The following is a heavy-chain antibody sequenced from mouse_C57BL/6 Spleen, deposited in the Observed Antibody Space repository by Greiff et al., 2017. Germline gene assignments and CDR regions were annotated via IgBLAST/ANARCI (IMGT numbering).Heavy chain of an antibody. CDR1: GYAFSSYW. CDR3: AREDGYNFAY. CDR2: IYPGDGDT. J-gene: IGHJ3*01. Sequence: QVHVKQSGAELVKPGASVKISCKASGYAFSSYWMNWVKQRPGKGLEWIGQIYPGDGDTNYNGKFKGKATLTADKSSSTAYMQLSSLTSEDSAVYFCAREDGYNFAYWGQGTLVTVSA. V-gene: IGHV1-80*01. D-gene: IGHD2-3*01.